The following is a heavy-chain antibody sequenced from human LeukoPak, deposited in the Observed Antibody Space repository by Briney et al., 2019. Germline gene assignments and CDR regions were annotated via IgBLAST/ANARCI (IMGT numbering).Heavy chain of an antibody. J-gene: IGHJ4*02. D-gene: IGHD3-22*01. CDR3: ATKGEYYYDSSGYYNY. V-gene: IGHV3-30-3*01. CDR1: GFTFSSYA. Sequence: PGRSLRLSCAASGFTFSSYAMHWVRQAPGKGLEWVAVISYDGSNKYYADSVKGRFTISRDNSKNTLYLQMNSLRAEDTAVYYCATKGEYYYDSSGYYNYWGQGTLVTVSS. CDR2: ISYDGSNK.